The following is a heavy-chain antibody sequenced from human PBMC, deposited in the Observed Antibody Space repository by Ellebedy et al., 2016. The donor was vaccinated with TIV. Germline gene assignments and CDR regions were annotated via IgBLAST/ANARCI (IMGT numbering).Heavy chain of an antibody. CDR2: IYYSGNT. CDR3: ARAPDAGIAAAALDY. CDR1: GGSFSGYY. J-gene: IGHJ4*02. Sequence: GSLRLXXAVYGGSFSGYYWSWIRQPPGKALEWIGYIYYSGNTNYNPSLKSRVTISVDTSKNQFSLKLNSVTAADTAVYYCARAPDAGIAAAALDYWGQGTLVTVSS. D-gene: IGHD6-13*01. V-gene: IGHV4-59*01.